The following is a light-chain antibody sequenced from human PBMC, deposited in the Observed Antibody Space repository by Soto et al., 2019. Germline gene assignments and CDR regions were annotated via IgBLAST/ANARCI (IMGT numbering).Light chain of an antibody. CDR1: QSISIY. Sequence: DIQMTQSPSSLSASVGDRVTITCRASQSISIYLNWYQQKPGKAPKVLIYTASSLQSGVPSRFSGIGSGTDFTLSISSLQPEEFATYYCQQTYSGPLTFGGGTKGEIK. J-gene: IGKJ4*01. CDR3: QQTYSGPLT. V-gene: IGKV1-39*01. CDR2: TAS.